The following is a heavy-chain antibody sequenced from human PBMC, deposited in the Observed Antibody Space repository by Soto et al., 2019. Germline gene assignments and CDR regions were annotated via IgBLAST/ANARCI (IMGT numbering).Heavy chain of an antibody. CDR3: ARGLFDSSWSQIGK. D-gene: IGHD3-22*01. CDR1: GFTFSDYY. Sequence: PGGALRLSCAPSGFTFSDYYMSWIRQAPGKGLEWVSYISSSSSYTNYADSVKGRFTISRDNAKNSLYLQMNSLRAEDTAVYYCARGLFDSSWSQIGKWGQGTLVTVSS. J-gene: IGHJ4*02. V-gene: IGHV3-11*05. CDR2: ISSSSSYT.